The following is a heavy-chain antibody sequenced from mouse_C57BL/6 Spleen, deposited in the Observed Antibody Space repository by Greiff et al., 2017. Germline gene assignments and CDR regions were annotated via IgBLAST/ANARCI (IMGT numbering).Heavy chain of an antibody. D-gene: IGHD1-1*01. CDR3: ARGITTVVRAMDY. Sequence: EVKLMESGPELVKPGASVKIPCKASGYTFTDYNMDWVKQSHGKSLEWIGDINPNNGGTIYNQKFKGKATLTVDKSSSTAYMELRSLTSEDTAVYYCARGITTVVRAMDYWGQGTSVTVSS. CDR1: GYTFTDYN. CDR2: INPNNGGT. V-gene: IGHV1-18*01. J-gene: IGHJ4*01.